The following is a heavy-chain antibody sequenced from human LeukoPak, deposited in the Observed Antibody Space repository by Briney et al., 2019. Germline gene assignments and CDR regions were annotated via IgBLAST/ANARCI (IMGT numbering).Heavy chain of an antibody. CDR3: ARSPRVMITFGGADY. CDR1: GDSVSSGRYY. CDR2: IYYSGST. D-gene: IGHD3-16*01. J-gene: IGHJ4*02. Sequence: PSETLSLTCTVSGDSVSSGRYYWPWIRQPPGKGLEYIGYIYYSGSTNYNPSLKSRATISVDTSKNQFSLKLSSVTAADTAVYYCARSPRVMITFGGADYWGQGTLVTVSS. V-gene: IGHV4-61*01.